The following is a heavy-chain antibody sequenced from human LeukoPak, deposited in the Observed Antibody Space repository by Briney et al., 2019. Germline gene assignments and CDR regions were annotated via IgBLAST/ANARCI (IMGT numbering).Heavy chain of an antibody. CDR2: ISGSGGST. CDR3: AKPLAVAGTRGYYFDY. Sequence: GGSLRLSCAASGFTFSSYAMNWVRQAPGKGLEWVSSISGSGGSTYYADSVKGRFTISRDNSKNTLDLQMNSLRAEDTAVYYCAKPLAVAGTRGYYFDYWGQGTLVTVSS. V-gene: IGHV3-23*01. CDR1: GFTFSSYA. D-gene: IGHD6-19*01. J-gene: IGHJ4*02.